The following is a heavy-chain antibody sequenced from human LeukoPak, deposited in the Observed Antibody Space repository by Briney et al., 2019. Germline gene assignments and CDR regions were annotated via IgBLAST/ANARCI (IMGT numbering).Heavy chain of an antibody. CDR1: GYSISSGYY. J-gene: IGHJ4*02. CDR2: IYHSGST. CDR3: ARAGYYYDSSGYYLVSAEIDY. V-gene: IGHV4-38-2*02. Sequence: SETLSLTCTVSGYSISSGYYWGWIRQPPGKGLEWIGSIYHSGSTYYNPSLKSRVTISVDTSKNQFSLKLSSVTAADTAVYYCARAGYYYDSSGYYLVSAEIDYWGQGTLVTASS. D-gene: IGHD3-22*01.